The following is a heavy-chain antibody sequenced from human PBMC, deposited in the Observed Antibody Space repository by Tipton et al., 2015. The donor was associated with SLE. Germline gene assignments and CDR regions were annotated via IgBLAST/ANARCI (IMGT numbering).Heavy chain of an antibody. CDR2: INSDGSST. J-gene: IGHJ4*02. CDR3: AKEQSSGWYRVVDY. CDR1: GFTFSSYW. D-gene: IGHD6-19*01. V-gene: IGHV3-74*01. Sequence: LRLSCAASGFTFSSYWMHWVRQAPGKGLVWVSRINSDGSSTSYADSVKGRFTISRDNAKNTLYLQMNSLRAEDTAVYYCAKEQSSGWYRVVDYWGQGTLVTVSS.